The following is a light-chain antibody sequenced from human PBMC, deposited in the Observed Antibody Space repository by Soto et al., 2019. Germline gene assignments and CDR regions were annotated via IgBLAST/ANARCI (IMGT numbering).Light chain of an antibody. J-gene: IGKJ1*01. CDR1: QSVSSSY. CDR2: GAS. V-gene: IGKV3-20*01. Sequence: VLTQSPCTLSLSTGERATLSCRASQSVSSSYLAWYQQKPGQAPRLLIYGASSRATGIPDRFSGSGSGTDFTLTISRLEPEDFAVYYCQQYGSSPCTFGQGTKVDIK. CDR3: QQYGSSPCT.